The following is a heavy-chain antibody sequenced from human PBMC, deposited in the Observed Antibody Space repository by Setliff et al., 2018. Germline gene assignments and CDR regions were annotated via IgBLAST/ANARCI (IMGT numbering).Heavy chain of an antibody. Sequence: GASVKVSCKASGYTFTSYGISWVRQAPGQGLEWMGWISAYNGNTNYAQKLQGRVTITEDTSTDTAYMELSSLRSEDTAVYYCATPRSGIIDAFDIWGQGTMVTVSS. CDR3: ATPRSGIIDAFDI. D-gene: IGHD2-15*01. V-gene: IGHV1-18*01. J-gene: IGHJ3*02. CDR1: GYTFTSYG. CDR2: ISAYNGNT.